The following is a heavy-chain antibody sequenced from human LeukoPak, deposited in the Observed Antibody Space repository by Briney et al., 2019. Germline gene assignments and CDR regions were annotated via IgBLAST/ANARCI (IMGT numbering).Heavy chain of an antibody. CDR1: GYTFTSYG. CDR3: ARAQTPGYSSGWYYYYYYMDV. V-gene: IGHV1-18*01. J-gene: IGHJ6*03. D-gene: IGHD6-19*01. Sequence: GASVKVSCKASGYTFTSYGISWVRQAPGQGLEWMGWISAYNGNTNYAQKLQGRVTMTTDTSTSTAYMELRSLRSDDTAVYYCARAQTPGYSSGWYYYYYYMDVWGKGTTVTISS. CDR2: ISAYNGNT.